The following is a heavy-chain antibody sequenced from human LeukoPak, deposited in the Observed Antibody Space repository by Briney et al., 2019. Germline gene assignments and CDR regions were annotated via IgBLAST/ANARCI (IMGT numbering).Heavy chain of an antibody. D-gene: IGHD2-15*01. CDR3: AGEYCTGGSCRQGFDY. Sequence: ASVKPSCKASGYTFTGYYMHWVRQAPGQGLEWMGWINPNSGDTNHAQNLQGRVTMTRDTSISTAYMELSDLRSDDSAVYYCAGEYCTGGSCRQGFDYWGQGTLVTVSS. J-gene: IGHJ4*02. V-gene: IGHV1-2*02. CDR2: INPNSGDT. CDR1: GYTFTGYY.